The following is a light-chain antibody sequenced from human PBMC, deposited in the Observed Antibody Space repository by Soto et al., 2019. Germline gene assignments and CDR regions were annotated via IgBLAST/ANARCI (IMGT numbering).Light chain of an antibody. Sequence: VLPQSPCTPSLAPGERATLSCRASQSVSSNLAWYQQKPGQAPRLLIYGASTRATGIPARFSGSGSGTEFTLTISSLQSEDFAVYYCQQYNNWPSITFGQGTRPEI. J-gene: IGKJ5*01. CDR3: QQYNNWPSIT. V-gene: IGKV3-15*01. CDR1: QSVSSN. CDR2: GAS.